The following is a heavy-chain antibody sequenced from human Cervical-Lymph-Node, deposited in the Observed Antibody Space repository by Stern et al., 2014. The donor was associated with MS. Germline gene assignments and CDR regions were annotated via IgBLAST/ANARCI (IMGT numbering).Heavy chain of an antibody. D-gene: IGHD5-12*01. CDR3: ARHERGYSGSAIRGWFDP. CDR2: IYPGDSAT. V-gene: IGHV5-51*01. CDR1: GYSFTNYW. J-gene: IGHJ5*02. Sequence: VQLVESGAEVKKPGESLKISCKGSGYSFTNYWIGWVRQMPGKGLEGMGIIYPGDSATTYSPSFQGQVTISADKSISTAYLQWSSLKASDTAMYYCARHERGYSGSAIRGWFDPWGQGTLVTVSS.